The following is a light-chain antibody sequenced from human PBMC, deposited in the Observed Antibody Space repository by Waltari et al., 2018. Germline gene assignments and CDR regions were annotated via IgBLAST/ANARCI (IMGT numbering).Light chain of an antibody. V-gene: IGKV1-5*03. CDR1: QSISSW. CDR3: QQYNSYSRT. CDR2: KAS. J-gene: IGKJ1*01. Sequence: DIQMTQSPSTLSASVGDRFTITCRASQSISSWLAWYQLKPGKAPKLLIYKASGLESGVPSRFSGSGSGTEFTLTISSLQPDDFATYYCQQYNSYSRTFGQGTKVEIK.